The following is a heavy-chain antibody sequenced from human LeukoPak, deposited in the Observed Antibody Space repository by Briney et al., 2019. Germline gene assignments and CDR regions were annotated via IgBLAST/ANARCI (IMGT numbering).Heavy chain of an antibody. CDR3: ARLGLHSTTADAFDI. V-gene: IGHV4-59*01. CDR1: GGSIDY. CDR2: IYNHGRT. Sequence: KTSETLSLTCIVSGGSIDYYNWIRQPPGKGLEWIGVIYNHGRTEYNPSLKSRVTISLDTSKDQFSLGLSSVTAADTAMYYCARLGLHSTTADAFDIWGQGTMVTVSS. D-gene: IGHD6-13*01. J-gene: IGHJ3*02.